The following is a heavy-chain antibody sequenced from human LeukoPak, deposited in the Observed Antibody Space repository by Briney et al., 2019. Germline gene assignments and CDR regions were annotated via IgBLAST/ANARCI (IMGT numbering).Heavy chain of an antibody. CDR3: ARDSPRELLGFDY. CDR2: ISSRSSSV. CDR1: GFNFGSYI. D-gene: IGHD1-26*01. J-gene: IGHJ4*02. Sequence: AGGSLRLSCAASGFNFGSYIMNWVRQAPGEGLEWLSFISSRSSSVYYADSVKGRFTISRDNAKNSLYLQMNSLRAEDTAVYYCARDSPRELLGFDYWGQGTLVTVSS. V-gene: IGHV3-48*04.